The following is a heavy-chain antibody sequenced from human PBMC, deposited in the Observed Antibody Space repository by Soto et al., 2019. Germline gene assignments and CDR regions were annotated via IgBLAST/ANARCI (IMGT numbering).Heavy chain of an antibody. V-gene: IGHV3-15*07. D-gene: IGHD3-10*01. CDR2: VKTKTDGGTT. CDR3: TTDALRGELYLDFQY. J-gene: IGHJ1*01. CDR1: GFTFSNAW. Sequence: EVQLVESGGGSVKPGEFLRLSCAASGFTFSNAWMNWVRQAPGKGLEWVGRVKTKTDGGTTDYAAPVKGRFTISRADSKNTLYLQMNSLKPEATAVYYCTTDALRGELYLDFQYWGQGTLVTVSS.